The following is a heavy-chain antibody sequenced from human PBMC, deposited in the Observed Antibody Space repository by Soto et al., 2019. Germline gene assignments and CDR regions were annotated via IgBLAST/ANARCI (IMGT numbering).Heavy chain of an antibody. Sequence: EVQLVESGGGLFQRGGSLRLSCTASGFSFRNYWMHWVRQVPGKGLVWVSRINTDGSSTNYADSVKGRFTISRDNAKNTLYLQMNSLRAEDTAVYYCARSPGGYYIDWGQGTMVTVSS. D-gene: IGHD3-9*01. J-gene: IGHJ3*01. V-gene: IGHV3-74*01. CDR3: ARSPGGYYID. CDR2: INTDGSST. CDR1: GFSFRNYW.